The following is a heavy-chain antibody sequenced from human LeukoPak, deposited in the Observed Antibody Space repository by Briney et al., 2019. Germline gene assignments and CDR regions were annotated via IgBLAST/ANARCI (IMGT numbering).Heavy chain of an antibody. D-gene: IGHD3-22*01. CDR1: GYTFTTYY. CDR2: LNPSSGST. CDR3: ARDGEYYDSSGSYFDY. V-gene: IGHV1-46*01. J-gene: IGHJ4*02. Sequence: GASVKVPCKASGYTFTTYYMHWVRQAPGQGLEWMGILNPSSGSTSYAQKFQGRVTMTRDTSSSTFYMELRSLQSEDTAVYYCARDGEYYDSSGSYFDYWGQGTLVTVSS.